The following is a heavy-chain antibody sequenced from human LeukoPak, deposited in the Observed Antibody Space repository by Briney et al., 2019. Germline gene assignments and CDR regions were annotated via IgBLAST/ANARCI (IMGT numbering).Heavy chain of an antibody. CDR3: ARIDYSDYENDAFDI. CDR2: ISHSGST. CDR1: GGSFSGYY. J-gene: IGHJ3*02. Sequence: SETLSLTCAVYGGSFSGYYWSWIRQPPGKGLEWIGEISHSGSTDYNPSLKSRVTISADTSKNQFSLKLNSVTAADTAVYYCARIDYSDYENDAFDIWGQGTMVTVSS. V-gene: IGHV4-34*01. D-gene: IGHD4-11*01.